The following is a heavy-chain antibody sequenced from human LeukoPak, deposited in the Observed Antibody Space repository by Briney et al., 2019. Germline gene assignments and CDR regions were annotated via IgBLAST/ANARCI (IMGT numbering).Heavy chain of an antibody. J-gene: IGHJ4*02. CDR2: ISSSSSYI. CDR3: ARAYCGGDCYSGVDRGTHYYFDY. Sequence: GGSLRLSCAASGFTFSSYSMNWVRQAPGKGLEWVSSISSSSSYIYYADSVKGRFTISRDNAKNSLYLQMSRLRAEDTAVYYCARAYCGGDCYSGVDRGTHYYFDYWGQGTLVTVSS. D-gene: IGHD2-21*02. CDR1: GFTFSSYS. V-gene: IGHV3-21*01.